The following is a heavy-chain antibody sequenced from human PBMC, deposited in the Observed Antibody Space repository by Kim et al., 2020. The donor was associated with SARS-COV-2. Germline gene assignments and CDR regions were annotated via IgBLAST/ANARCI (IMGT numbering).Heavy chain of an antibody. CDR1: GFIFSSYA. V-gene: IGHV3-30-3*01. CDR2: ISYDGSNK. CDR3: ARDRGSSSWFQWAYYYG. Sequence: GRSLRLSCAASGFIFSSYAMHWVRQAPGKGLEWVAVISYDGSNKYYADSVKGRFTISRDNSKNTLYLQMNSLRAEDTAVYYCARDRGSSSWFQWAYYYG. J-gene: IGHJ6*01. D-gene: IGHD6-13*01.